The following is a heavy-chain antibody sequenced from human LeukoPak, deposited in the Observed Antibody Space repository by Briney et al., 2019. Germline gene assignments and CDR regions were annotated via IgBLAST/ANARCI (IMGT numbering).Heavy chain of an antibody. Sequence: SVNVSCKASGGTLRSYAIRWLRQAPGQGLEWVGGIVPVFGTLNYIEKFQGRMTITADESTTTAYMELSSLRSEDTAVYYCALSGDTAMADFDYWGQGTLVTASS. J-gene: IGHJ4*02. V-gene: IGHV1-69*13. CDR3: ALSGDTAMADFDY. D-gene: IGHD5-18*01. CDR2: IVPVFGTL. CDR1: GGTLRSYA.